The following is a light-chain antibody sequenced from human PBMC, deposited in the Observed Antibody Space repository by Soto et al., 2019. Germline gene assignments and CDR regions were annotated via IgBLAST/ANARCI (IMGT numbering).Light chain of an antibody. V-gene: IGKV3-15*01. J-gene: IGKJ2*01. CDR1: QSINSE. CDR2: GAS. CDR3: QQGHNWPLT. Sequence: EIVMTQSPATLALSPGERAALSCRASQSINSELAWYQQIPGQPPSLLIYGASTRATGVPARFTGSESGSEFTLTIRGLQSEDFSVYYCQQGHNWPLTFRQGTRLEI.